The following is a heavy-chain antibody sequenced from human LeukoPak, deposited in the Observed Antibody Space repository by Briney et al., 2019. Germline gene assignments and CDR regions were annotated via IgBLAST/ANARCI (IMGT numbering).Heavy chain of an antibody. CDR1: GGSISSSFW. CDR3: ASCSSTSCYSGLGY. J-gene: IGHJ4*02. Sequence: SGTLSLTCAVSGGSISSSFWWTWVRQPPGKGLEWIGEIYHSGSTNYNPSLKSRVTISVDKSKNQFSLKLSSVTAADTAVYYCASCSSTSCYSGLGYWGQGTLVTVSS. CDR2: IYHSGST. V-gene: IGHV4-4*02. D-gene: IGHD2-2*01.